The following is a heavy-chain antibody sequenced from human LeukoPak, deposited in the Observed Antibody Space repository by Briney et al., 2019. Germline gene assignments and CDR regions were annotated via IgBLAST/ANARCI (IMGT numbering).Heavy chain of an antibody. CDR1: GFAFSSHW. V-gene: IGHV3-7*03. CDR3: ARNNGMDV. CDR2: VNRDGSET. J-gene: IGHJ6*02. Sequence: GGSLRLSCAASGFAFSSHWMSWVRQVPGRGPEWVANVNRDGSETYYLDSVKGRFTISKDNAKNSLYLQMNSLRAEDTALYHCARNNGMDVWGQGTTVIVSS.